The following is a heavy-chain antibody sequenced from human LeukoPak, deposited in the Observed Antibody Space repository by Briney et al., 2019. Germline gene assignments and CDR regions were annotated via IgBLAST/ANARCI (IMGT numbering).Heavy chain of an antibody. V-gene: IGHV3-7*03. CDR2: IKQDGSEK. Sequence: PGGSLRLSCAASGFTFSNAWMSWVRQAPGKGLEWVANIKQDGSEKYYVDSVKGRFTISRDNAKNSLYLQMNSLKTEDTAVYYCTTAVSDYWGQGTLVTVSS. CDR1: GFTFSNAW. J-gene: IGHJ4*02. CDR3: TTAVSDY.